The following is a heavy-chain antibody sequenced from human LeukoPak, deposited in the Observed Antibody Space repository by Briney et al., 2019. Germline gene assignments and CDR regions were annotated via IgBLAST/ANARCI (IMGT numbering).Heavy chain of an antibody. V-gene: IGHV3-33*01. Sequence: QTGGSPRLSCAASGFTFSSYGIHWVRQAPGKGLEWVAVIWYDGSNKYYADSVKGRFTVSRDNSKKTLYLQMNSLRAEDTAVYYCARGDILTGSPDAFDIWGQGTMVTVSS. D-gene: IGHD3-9*01. CDR1: GFTFSSYG. J-gene: IGHJ3*02. CDR2: IWYDGSNK. CDR3: ARGDILTGSPDAFDI.